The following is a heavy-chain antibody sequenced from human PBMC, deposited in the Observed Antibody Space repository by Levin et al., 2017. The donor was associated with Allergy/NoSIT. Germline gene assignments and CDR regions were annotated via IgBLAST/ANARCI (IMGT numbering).Heavy chain of an antibody. CDR1: GFTFSSYW. CDR3: ARDLFLPASAQETEKRFWFGEDPYYYYGMDV. J-gene: IGHJ6*02. Sequence: ETLSLTCAASGFTFSSYWMSWVRQAPGKGLEWVANIKQDGSEKYYVDSVKGRFTISRDNAKNSLYLQMNSLRAEDTAVYYCARDLFLPASAQETEKRFWFGEDPYYYYGMDVWGQGTTVTVSS. CDR2: IKQDGSEK. D-gene: IGHD3-10*01. V-gene: IGHV3-7*01.